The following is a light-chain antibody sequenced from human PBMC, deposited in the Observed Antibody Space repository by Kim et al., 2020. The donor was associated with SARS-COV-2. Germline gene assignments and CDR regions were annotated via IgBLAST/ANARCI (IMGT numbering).Light chain of an antibody. CDR1: NSPRGAWFQ. CDR2: GDN. V-gene: IGLV1-40*01. J-gene: IGLJ3*02. Sequence: VTNSHTRSNSPRGAWFQAHCHQQFPETAPKLLIYGDNNRPSGVPGRFSGPRSGTSASLAVTGLQAEDEAAYYCQSYDSSLRARVFGGGTQLTVL. CDR3: QSYDSSLRARV.